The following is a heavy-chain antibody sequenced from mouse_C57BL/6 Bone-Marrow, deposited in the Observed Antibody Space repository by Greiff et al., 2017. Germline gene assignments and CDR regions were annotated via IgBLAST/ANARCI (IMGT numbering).Heavy chain of an antibody. CDR1: GYAFTNSL. V-gene: IGHV1-54*01. Sequence: QVQLQQSGAELVRPGTSVKVSCKASGYAFTNSLIEWVKQRPGQGLEWIGVINPGSGGTNYNEKFKGKATLNADKSSSTAYMQLSSLTSEDSAVFFCARHETGAWFAYWGQGTLVTVSA. D-gene: IGHD4-1*01. CDR2: INPGSGGT. J-gene: IGHJ3*01. CDR3: ARHETGAWFAY.